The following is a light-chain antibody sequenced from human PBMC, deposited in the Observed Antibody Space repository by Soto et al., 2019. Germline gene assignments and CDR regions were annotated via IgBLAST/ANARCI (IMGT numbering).Light chain of an antibody. CDR2: NNK. J-gene: IGLJ1*01. V-gene: IGLV1-44*01. CDR1: SSNIGSNT. Sequence: QSVLTQPPSTSGTPGQMVTISCSGSSSNIGSNTVNWCQQLPGTAPKPLIYNNKQRPSAAPDRFSGSKSGTSASLAISGLQAEDEADYYGSSYTSSSSYVFGTGTKVTV. CDR3: SSYTSSSSYV.